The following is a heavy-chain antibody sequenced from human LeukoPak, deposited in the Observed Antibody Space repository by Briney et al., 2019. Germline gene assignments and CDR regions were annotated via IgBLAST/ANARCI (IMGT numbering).Heavy chain of an antibody. J-gene: IGHJ6*02. D-gene: IGHD3-3*01. CDR1: GGSISSSSYY. CDR2: IYYSGST. CDR3: ARDTRFQQGYYGMDV. Sequence: PSETLSLTCTVSGGSISSSSYYWGWIRQPPGKGLEWIGSIYYSGSTYYNPSLKSRVTISVDTSKNQFSLKLSSVTAADTAVYYCARDTRFQQGYYGMDVWGQGTTVTVSS. V-gene: IGHV4-39*07.